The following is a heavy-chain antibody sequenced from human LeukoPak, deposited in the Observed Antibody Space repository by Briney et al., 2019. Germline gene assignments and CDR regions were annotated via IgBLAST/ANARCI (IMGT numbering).Heavy chain of an antibody. J-gene: IGHJ4*02. CDR3: AKGGESCYIDWGVGRHFDY. CDR1: VFTFSSFG. Sequence: GRTLRLSCAACVFTFSSFGTHWVRQAPGKRLEWVAVISYDGSNKYYADFVKGRFTISRHNSKKTLYLQMIGLRSEDTAVYYCAKGGESCYIDWGVGRHFDYWGQGTLVTVSS. CDR2: ISYDGSNK. V-gene: IGHV3-30*18. D-gene: IGHD7-27*01.